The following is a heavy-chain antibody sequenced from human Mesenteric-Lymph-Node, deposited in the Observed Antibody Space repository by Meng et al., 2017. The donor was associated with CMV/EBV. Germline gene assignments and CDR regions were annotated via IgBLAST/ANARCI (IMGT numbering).Heavy chain of an antibody. CDR1: GFTFSSHS. CDR2: ISSSSSYI. V-gene: IGHV3-21*01. CDR3: ASRLVRGGDY. J-gene: IGHJ4*02. Sequence: GGSLRLSCAASGFTFSSHSMNWVRQAPGKGLEWVSSISSSSSYIYYADSVKGRFTISRDNAKNSLYLQMNSLRAEDTAVYYCASRLVRGGDYWGQGTLVTVSS. D-gene: IGHD6-6*01.